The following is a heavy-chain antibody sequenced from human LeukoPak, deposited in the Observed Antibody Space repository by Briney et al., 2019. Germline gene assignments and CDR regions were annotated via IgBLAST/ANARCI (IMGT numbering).Heavy chain of an antibody. CDR3: APRVYCSSTSCHRRFNWFDP. J-gene: IGHJ5*02. CDR1: GGSFSGYY. V-gene: IGHV4-34*01. D-gene: IGHD2-2*01. CDR2: INHSGST. Sequence: SETLSLTCAVYGGSFSGYYWSWIRQPPGKGLDWIGEINHSGSTNYNPSLKIRVTISVDTSKNQFSLKLRSVTAADTAVYYCAPRVYCSSTSCHRRFNWFDPWGQGTLVTVSS.